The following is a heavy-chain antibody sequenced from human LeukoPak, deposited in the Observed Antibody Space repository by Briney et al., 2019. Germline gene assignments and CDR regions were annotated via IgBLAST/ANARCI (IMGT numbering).Heavy chain of an antibody. V-gene: IGHV4-59*01. CDR2: IYYSGST. CDR1: GGSISSYY. Sequence: PSETLSLTCTVSGGSISSYYWSWIRQPPGKGLEWIGYIYYSGSTNYNPSLKSRVTISVDTSKNQFSLKLSSVTAADTAVYYCASGYYDFWSGWGFYYYMDVWGKGTTVTVSS. J-gene: IGHJ6*03. CDR3: ASGYYDFWSGWGFYYYMDV. D-gene: IGHD3-3*01.